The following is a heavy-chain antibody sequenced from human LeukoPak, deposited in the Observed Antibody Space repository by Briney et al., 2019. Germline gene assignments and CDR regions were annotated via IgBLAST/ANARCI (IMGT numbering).Heavy chain of an antibody. J-gene: IGHJ5*02. CDR1: GGSISNSY. V-gene: IGHV4-59*01. Sequence: PSETLSLTCTVSGGSISNSYWSWIRQPPGKGLEWIGYIYYSGSTNYNPSLKSRVTISVDTSKNQFSLRLTSVTAGDTAVYYCATTINYYDSSGHYYNWFDPWGQGTLVTVSS. CDR3: ATTINYYDSSGHYYNWFDP. D-gene: IGHD3-22*01. CDR2: IYYSGST.